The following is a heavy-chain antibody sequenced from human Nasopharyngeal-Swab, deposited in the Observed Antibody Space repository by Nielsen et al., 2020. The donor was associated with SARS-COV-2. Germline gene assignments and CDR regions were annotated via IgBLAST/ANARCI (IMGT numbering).Heavy chain of an antibody. V-gene: IGHV3-30*03. J-gene: IGHJ4*02. CDR2: ISYDGSNK. CDR3: ARCILVGATCGFGFDY. CDR1: GFTFSSYG. Sequence: GGSLRLSCAASGFTFSSYGMHWVRKAPGKGLEWVAVISYDGSNKYYADSVKGRFTISRDNSKNTLYLQMNSLRAEDTAVYYCARCILVGATCGFGFDYWGQGTLVTVSS. D-gene: IGHD1-26*01.